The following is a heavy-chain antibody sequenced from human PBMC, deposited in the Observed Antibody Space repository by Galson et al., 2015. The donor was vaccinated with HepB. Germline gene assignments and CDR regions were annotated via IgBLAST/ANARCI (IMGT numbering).Heavy chain of an antibody. CDR2: VYWNDDK. J-gene: IGHJ4*02. V-gene: IGHV2-5*01. D-gene: IGHD3-16*01. CDR1: GFSLRTSGVA. CDR3: AHRVGDYIWGSTREIHARYYFDY. Sequence: PALVKPTQTLTLTCTFSGFSLRTSGVAVGWIRQPPGKALEWLALVYWNDDKHYSPSLESRLRVTITKDTSKKQVVFTMTNMDPVDTATYYCAHRVGDYIWGSTREIHARYYFDYWGQGTLFTVAS.